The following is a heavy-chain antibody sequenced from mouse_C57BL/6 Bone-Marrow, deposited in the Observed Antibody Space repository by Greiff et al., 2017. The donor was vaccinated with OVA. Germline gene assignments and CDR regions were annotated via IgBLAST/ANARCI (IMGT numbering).Heavy chain of an antibody. CDR2: ISNGGGST. CDR1: GFTFSDYY. Sequence: EVHLVESGGGLVKPGGSLKLSCAASGFTFSDYYMYWVRQTPEKRLEWVAYISNGGGSTYYHDTVKGRFTISRDNAKNTLYLQMSRLKSEDTAMYYCARPEHYGSSYRWFAYWGQGTLVTVSA. D-gene: IGHD1-1*01. V-gene: IGHV5-12*01. J-gene: IGHJ3*01. CDR3: ARPEHYGSSYRWFAY.